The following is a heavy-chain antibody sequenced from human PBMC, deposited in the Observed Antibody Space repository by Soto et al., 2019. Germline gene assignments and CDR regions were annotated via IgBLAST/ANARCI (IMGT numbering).Heavy chain of an antibody. J-gene: IGHJ6*03. CDR2: IYYSGST. Sequence: PSETLSLTCTVSGGSISSYYWSWIRQPPGKGLEWIGYIYYSGSTNYNPSLKSRVTISVDTSKNQFSLKLSSVTAADTAVYYCARVGTVTTATSYSYMDAWGKGTTLTISS. D-gene: IGHD4-17*01. V-gene: IGHV4-59*01. CDR3: ARVGTVTTATSYSYMDA. CDR1: GGSISSYY.